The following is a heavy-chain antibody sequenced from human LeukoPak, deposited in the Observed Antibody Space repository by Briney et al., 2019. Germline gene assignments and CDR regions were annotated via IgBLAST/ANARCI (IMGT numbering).Heavy chain of an antibody. Sequence: SETLSLTCTVSGGSISSYYWSWIRQPPGKGLEWIGYIYYSGSTNYNPSLKSRVTISVDTSKNQFSLKLSSVTAADTAVYYCARFYTAPNYYYYGMDVWGQGTTVTVSS. CDR2: IYYSGST. CDR1: GGSISSYY. D-gene: IGHD5-18*01. CDR3: ARFYTAPNYYYYGMDV. V-gene: IGHV4-59*12. J-gene: IGHJ6*02.